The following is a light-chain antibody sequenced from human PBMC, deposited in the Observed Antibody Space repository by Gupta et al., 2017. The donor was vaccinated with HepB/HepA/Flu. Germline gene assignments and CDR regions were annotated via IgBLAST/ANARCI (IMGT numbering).Light chain of an antibody. V-gene: IGKV3-20*01. J-gene: IGKJ4*01. CDR2: FCS. CDR1: QSVTY. CDR3: QQDGSSFS. Sequence: EILFTQSPGNLSLYPGERATLSGGASQSVTYLAWYQQKPGQAPRLLIYFCSSRAAGIPDRFSGSGAGTDFTLTSSRRENEDCAVYYWQQDGSSFSFGRGTKVDIK.